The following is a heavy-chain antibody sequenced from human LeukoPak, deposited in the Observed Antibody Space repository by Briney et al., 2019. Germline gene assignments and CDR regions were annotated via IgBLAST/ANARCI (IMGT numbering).Heavy chain of an antibody. J-gene: IGHJ4*02. CDR2: IYPGDSDT. CDR3: ARLPLNYPRASPLGY. Sequence: GESLKISCKGSGYSFTIYWIAWVRQMPGKGLEWMGIIYPGDSDTRYSPSSQGQVTISADKSISTAYLQWSSLKASDTAMYYCARLPLNYPRASPLGYWGQGTLVTVSS. CDR1: GYSFTIYW. D-gene: IGHD1-7*01. V-gene: IGHV5-51*01.